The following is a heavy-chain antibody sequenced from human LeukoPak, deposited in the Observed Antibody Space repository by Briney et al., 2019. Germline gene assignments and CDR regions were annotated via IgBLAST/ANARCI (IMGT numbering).Heavy chain of an antibody. CDR1: GFTFSSYA. J-gene: IGHJ4*02. CDR2: ISDTGRST. D-gene: IGHD4-17*01. Sequence: GRPLRLSCAASGFTFSSYAMSWVRQPPRKGQEWVWGISDTGRSTYSADSLQGRFTISRRNSKPTLYLQMNSLRDEHPAVYYCAKVLRGLAHYVDSRDWGQGTLVTASS. V-gene: IGHV3-23*01. CDR3: AKVLRGLAHYVDSRD.